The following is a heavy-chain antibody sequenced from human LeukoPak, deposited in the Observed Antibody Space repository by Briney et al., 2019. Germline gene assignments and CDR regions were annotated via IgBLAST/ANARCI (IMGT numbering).Heavy chain of an antibody. J-gene: IGHJ6*03. CDR1: GFSFSSHW. Sequence: GGPLRLSCAASGFSFSSHWMSWVRQAPGKGLEWVAFIRNDGSNKYYVDSVKGRFTIYRDNSKNTLYLQMNSLRAEDTAVYYCASSPYYDFWSGYSKYYYMDVWGKGTTVTVSS. CDR3: ASSPYYDFWSGYSKYYYMDV. CDR2: IRNDGSNK. D-gene: IGHD3-3*01. V-gene: IGHV3-30*02.